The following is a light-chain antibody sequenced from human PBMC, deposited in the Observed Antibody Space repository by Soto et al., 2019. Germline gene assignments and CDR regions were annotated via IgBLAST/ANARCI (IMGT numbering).Light chain of an antibody. J-gene: IGKJ1*01. CDR1: QTISSW. Sequence: IQATQSPPTLSASVGDRVTITCRASQTISSWLAWYQQKPGKAPKLMIYKASTLKSGVPSRFSATGSGTELTITISSLQPDDCATYDGQHYNSYSEAFGQGTKVDIK. V-gene: IGKV1-5*03. CDR2: KAS. CDR3: QHYNSYSEA.